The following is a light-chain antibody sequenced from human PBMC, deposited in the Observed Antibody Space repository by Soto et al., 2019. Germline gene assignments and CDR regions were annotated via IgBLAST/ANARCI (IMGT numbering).Light chain of an antibody. J-gene: IGKJ1*01. CDR2: GAS. CDR1: QSVTTQ. CDR3: QQRSTWPT. Sequence: EILLTQSPGTLSLSPGERATLSCRASQSVTTQLAWYQQKPGQAPRLIIHGASSRAKGIPARFTGSGSGTDFSLTISSLEPEDFAVYYCQQRSTWPTFGQGTKV. V-gene: IGKV3-11*01.